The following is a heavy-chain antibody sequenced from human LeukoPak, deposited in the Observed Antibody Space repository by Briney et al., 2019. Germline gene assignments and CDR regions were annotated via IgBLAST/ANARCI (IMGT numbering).Heavy chain of an antibody. J-gene: IGHJ4*02. D-gene: IGHD3-10*01. CDR2: ISWNSGSI. CDR3: AKGPRWGITMVQGLVGY. Sequence: GRSLRLSCAASGFTFDDYAMHWVRQAPGKGLEWVSGISWNSGSIGYADSVKGRFTISRDNAKNSLYLQMNSLRAEDTALYYCAKGPRWGITMVQGLVGYWGQGTLVTVSS. V-gene: IGHV3-9*01. CDR1: GFTFDDYA.